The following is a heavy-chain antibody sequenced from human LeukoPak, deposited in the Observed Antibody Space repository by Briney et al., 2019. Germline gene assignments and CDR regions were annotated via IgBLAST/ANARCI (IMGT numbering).Heavy chain of an antibody. CDR1: GFTFSSYA. J-gene: IGHJ4*01. D-gene: IGHD3-22*01. V-gene: IGHV3-23*01. CDR3: AKTPGPGNYYDTSGYYYFYS. Sequence: GGSLRLSCAASGFTFSSYAMSWVRQAPGKGLEWVSAISGSGGSTYYADSVKGRFTISRDNSKNTLYLQMNSLSAEDTAVYYCAKTPGPGNYYDTSGYYYFYSWGQGTLVTVSS. CDR2: ISGSGGST.